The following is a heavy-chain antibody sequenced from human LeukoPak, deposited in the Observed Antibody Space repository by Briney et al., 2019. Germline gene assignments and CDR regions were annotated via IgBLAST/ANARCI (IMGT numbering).Heavy chain of an antibody. CDR2: IGTAGDT. CDR3: ARATAGGTIFDY. J-gene: IGHJ4*02. Sequence: PGGSLRLSCAASGFTFSSYDMHWVRQATGKGLEWVSAIGTAGDTYYPGSVKGRFTISRENAKNSLYLQMNSLRAGDTAVYYCARATAGGTIFDYWGQGTLVTVSS. V-gene: IGHV3-13*01. D-gene: IGHD3-16*01. CDR1: GFTFSSYD.